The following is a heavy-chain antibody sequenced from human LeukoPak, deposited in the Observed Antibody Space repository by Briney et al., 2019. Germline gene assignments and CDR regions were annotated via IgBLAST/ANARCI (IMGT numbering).Heavy chain of an antibody. J-gene: IGHJ3*02. D-gene: IGHD6-13*01. CDR1: GGSICSSSYY. Sequence: SETLSLTCTLSGGSICSSSYYTGCIRLPRGKGMGWIGSIYYSGSTYYNPSLKSRVTISVDTSKNQFSLKLSSVTAADTAVYYCARHPLAAAETRAFDIWGQGTMVTVSS. V-gene: IGHV4-39*01. CDR3: ARHPLAAAETRAFDI. CDR2: IYYSGST.